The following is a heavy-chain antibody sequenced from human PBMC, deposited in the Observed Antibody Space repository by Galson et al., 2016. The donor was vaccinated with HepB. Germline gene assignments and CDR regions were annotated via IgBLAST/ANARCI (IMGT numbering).Heavy chain of an antibody. CDR1: GGSITGGTYH. CDR2: IFYSGYT. CDR3: ARKRGADYRHFTGAFDI. D-gene: IGHD4-11*01. Sequence: LTCALSGGSITGGTYHWTWVRQQPGKGLEWIGYIFYSGYTYYNPSLKSRVTISVDTSSNHFSLKLSSVTAADTAVYYCARKRGADYRHFTGAFDIWGQGTMVTVSS. V-gene: IGHV4-31*11. J-gene: IGHJ3*02.